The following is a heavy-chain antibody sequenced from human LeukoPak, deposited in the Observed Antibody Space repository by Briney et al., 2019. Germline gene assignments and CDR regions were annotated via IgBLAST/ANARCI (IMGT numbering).Heavy chain of an antibody. CDR2: IYTSGST. CDR3: ARGPPYSSGWHWGHTFDY. V-gene: IGHV4-61*02. J-gene: IGHJ4*02. CDR1: GVSISSGSYY. D-gene: IGHD6-19*01. Sequence: PSQTLSLTCTVSGVSISSGSYYWSWIRQPAGKGLEWIGRIYTSGSTNYNPSLKSRITISVDKSKNQFSLKLSSVTAADTAVYYCARGPPYSSGWHWGHTFDYWGQGTLVTVSS.